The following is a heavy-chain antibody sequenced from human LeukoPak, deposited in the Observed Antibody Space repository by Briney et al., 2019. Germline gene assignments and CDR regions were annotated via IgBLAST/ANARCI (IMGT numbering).Heavy chain of an antibody. CDR2: ISESGGTR. J-gene: IGHJ3*02. CDR3: VREMATITYAFDI. Sequence: PGGSLRLSCVASGFTFRSYALSWVRQAPGKGLEWVSAISESGGTRNYVDSVKGRFTISRDNSKNTLYLQMSSLRAEDTAVYYCVREMATITYAFDIWGQGTMVTVSS. D-gene: IGHD5-24*01. V-gene: IGHV3-23*01. CDR1: GFTFRSYA.